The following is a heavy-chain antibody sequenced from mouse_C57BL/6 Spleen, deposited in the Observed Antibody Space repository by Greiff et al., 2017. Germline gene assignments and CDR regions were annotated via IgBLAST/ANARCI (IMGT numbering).Heavy chain of an antibody. Sequence: EVQGVESGGGLVQPGGSLKLSCAASGFTFSDYYMYWVRQTPEKRLEWVAYISNGGGSTYYPDTVKGRFTISRDNAKNTLYLQMSRLKAEDTAMYYCARFITTKGYFDVWGTGTTVTVSS. V-gene: IGHV5-12*01. CDR3: ARFITTKGYFDV. CDR2: ISNGGGST. J-gene: IGHJ1*03. D-gene: IGHD1-1*01. CDR1: GFTFSDYY.